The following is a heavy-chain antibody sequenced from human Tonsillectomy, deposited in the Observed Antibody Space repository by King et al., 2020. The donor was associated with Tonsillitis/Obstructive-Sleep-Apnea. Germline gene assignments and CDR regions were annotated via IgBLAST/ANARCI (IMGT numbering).Heavy chain of an antibody. CDR2: FYYSGST. Sequence: QLQESGPGLVKPSETLSLTCTVPGGSIRSYYWGWIRLPPGKGLEWIGYFYYSGSTNYNPSLKSRVTISVDTSKNQFSLQLTSMTAADTAVYYCATTDFYYDSSGYYPFNYWGQGTLVTVSS. V-gene: IGHV4-59*08. CDR3: ATTDFYYDSSGYYPFNY. D-gene: IGHD3-22*01. CDR1: GGSIRSYY. J-gene: IGHJ4*02.